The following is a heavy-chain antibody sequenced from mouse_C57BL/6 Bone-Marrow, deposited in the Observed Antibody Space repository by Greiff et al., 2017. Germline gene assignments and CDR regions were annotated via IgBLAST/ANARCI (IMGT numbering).Heavy chain of an antibody. D-gene: IGHD1-1*01. CDR2: ISSGGSYT. CDR3: ARQGCDCGSSSDD. V-gene: IGHV5-6*01. Sequence: EVQLVESGGDLVKPGGSLKLSCAASGFTFSSYGMSWVRQTPDKRLEWVATISSGGSYTYYTDSVKGRSTISRDNAKNTMDLQMSSLTSEDPAMYDCARQGCDCGSSSDDWGQGTTLTVSS. CDR1: GFTFSSYG. J-gene: IGHJ2*01.